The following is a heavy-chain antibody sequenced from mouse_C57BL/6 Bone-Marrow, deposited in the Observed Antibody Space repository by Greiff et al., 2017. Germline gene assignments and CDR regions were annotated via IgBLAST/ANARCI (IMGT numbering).Heavy chain of an antibody. D-gene: IGHD1-1*01. J-gene: IGHJ1*03. Sequence: EVKVVESGGGLVQPGESLKLSCESNEYEFPSHDMSWVRKTPEKRLELVAAINSDGGSTYYPATMARRFIISRDNTKKTLYLQMSSLRSEDTALYYCARQRGSSYWYFEVWGTETTVTVSS. CDR1: EYEFPSHD. V-gene: IGHV5-2*01. CDR2: INSDGGST. CDR3: ARQRGSSYWYFEV.